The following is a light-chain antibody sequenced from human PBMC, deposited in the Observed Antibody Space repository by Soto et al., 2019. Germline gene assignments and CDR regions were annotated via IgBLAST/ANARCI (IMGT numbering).Light chain of an antibody. V-gene: IGLV2-14*01. CDR3: SSDTSSSTLSYV. CDR2: DGS. CDR1: SSDVGGYNY. J-gene: IGLJ1*01. Sequence: QSALTQPASVSGSPGQSITISCTGTSSDVGGYNYVSWYQQHPGKAPKLMIYDGSNRPSGVSNRFSGSKSGNTASLTISGLQAEDEADYYCSSDTSSSTLSYVFGTGTKLTVL.